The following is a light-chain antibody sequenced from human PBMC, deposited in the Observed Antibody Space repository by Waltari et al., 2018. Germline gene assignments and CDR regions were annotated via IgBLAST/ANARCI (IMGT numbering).Light chain of an antibody. CDR2: KAS. CDR1: QSISNY. CDR3: QQYNTCSS. Sequence: DIQMTQSPSTLSASVGDTITITCLASQSISNYLAWYQQKPGKAPKLLIYKASSSGSGVPPKFIGSASGTEFTLTINSLQRDDCATYYCQQYNTCSSFGQWTKLEIK. J-gene: IGKJ2*03. V-gene: IGKV1-5*03.